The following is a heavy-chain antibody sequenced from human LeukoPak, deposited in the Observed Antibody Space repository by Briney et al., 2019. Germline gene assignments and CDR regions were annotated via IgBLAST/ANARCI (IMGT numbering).Heavy chain of an antibody. J-gene: IGHJ4*02. CDR3: QSRFLEWLLDY. V-gene: IGHV4-39*01. CDR2: IYDTGST. Sequence: SETLSLTCTVSGDSIRSNNYYWGWIRQPPGKGLEWIGSIYDTGSTFCNPSLKSRVIISVDTSKNQFSLKLSSVTAADTAVYYCQSRFLEWLLDYWGQGTLVTVSS. D-gene: IGHD3-3*01. CDR1: GDSIRSNNYY.